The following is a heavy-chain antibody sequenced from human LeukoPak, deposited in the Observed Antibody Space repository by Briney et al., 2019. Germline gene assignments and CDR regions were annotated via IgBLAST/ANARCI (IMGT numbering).Heavy chain of an antibody. CDR3: ARDSSWAFDY. D-gene: IGHD6-13*01. V-gene: IGHV3-21*06. Sequence: GGSLRLSCAASGFTFSSYSMNWVRQAPGKGLEWVSSISSSSSYIYYADSVKGRFTISRDNAKNSVYLRMNSLRAEDTAVYYCARDSSWAFDYWGQGTLVTVSS. J-gene: IGHJ4*02. CDR2: ISSSSSYI. CDR1: GFTFSSYS.